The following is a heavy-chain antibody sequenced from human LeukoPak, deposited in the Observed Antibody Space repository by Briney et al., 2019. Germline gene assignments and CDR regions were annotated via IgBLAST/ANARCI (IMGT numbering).Heavy chain of an antibody. CDR2: ISSGGSTI. CDR1: GFTFSSYE. CDR3: ARDYGGNYRAHIDY. Sequence: GGSLRLSCAVSGFTFSSYEMNCVRQAPGKGLEWISYISSGGSTIYYADSVKGRFTISRDNAKNSLYLQMNSLRAEDTAVYYCARDYGGNYRAHIDYWGQGTLVTVSS. J-gene: IGHJ4*02. V-gene: IGHV3-48*03. D-gene: IGHD4-23*01.